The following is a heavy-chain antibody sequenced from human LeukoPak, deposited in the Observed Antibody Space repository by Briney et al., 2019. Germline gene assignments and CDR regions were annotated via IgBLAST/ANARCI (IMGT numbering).Heavy chain of an antibody. V-gene: IGHV3-23*01. CDR2: ISGSGGST. D-gene: IGHD3-10*02. CDR1: GFTFSSYA. CDR3: AKYFRLAQDAFDI. Sequence: GGSLRLSCAASGFTFSSYAMSWVRQAPGKGLEWVSAISGSGGSTYYADSVKGRFTISRDSSKNTLYLQMNSLRAEDTAVYYCAKYFRLAQDAFDIWGQGTMVTVSS. J-gene: IGHJ3*02.